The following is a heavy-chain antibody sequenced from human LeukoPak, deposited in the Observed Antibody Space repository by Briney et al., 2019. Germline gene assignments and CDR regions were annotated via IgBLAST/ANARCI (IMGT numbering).Heavy chain of an antibody. V-gene: IGHV1-8*01. J-gene: IGHJ3*02. CDR3: ARGFPSSSWYHGAFDI. CDR2: MNPNSGNT. D-gene: IGHD6-13*01. CDR1: GYTFTSYD. Sequence: ASVKVSCKASGYTFTSYDINWVRQATGQGLEWMGWMNPNSGNTGYAQKFQGRVTITRKTSISTAYMELSSLRSEDTAVHYCARGFPSSSWYHGAFDIWGQGTMVTVSS.